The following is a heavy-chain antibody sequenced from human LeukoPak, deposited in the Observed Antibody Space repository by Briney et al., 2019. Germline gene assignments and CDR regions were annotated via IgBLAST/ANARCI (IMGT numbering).Heavy chain of an antibody. CDR2: IYYSGST. J-gene: IGHJ1*01. CDR3: ARLKYYYDSSGYRAEYFQH. D-gene: IGHD3-22*01. CDR1: GGSISSYY. V-gene: IGHV4-59*01. Sequence: ASETLSLTCTVSGGSISSYYWSWIRQPPGKGLEWVGYIYYSGSTNYNPSLKSRVTISVYTSKNQFSLKLSSVTAADTAVYYCARLKYYYDSSGYRAEYFQHWGQGTLVTVSS.